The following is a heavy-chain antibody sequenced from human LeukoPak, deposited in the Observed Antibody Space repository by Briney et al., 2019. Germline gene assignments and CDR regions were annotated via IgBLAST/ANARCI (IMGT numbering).Heavy chain of an antibody. CDR1: GGSISTYY. V-gene: IGHV4-59*08. CDR3: ARHYTILKYAMDV. CDR2: FYYSGST. J-gene: IGHJ6*02. D-gene: IGHD3-3*01. Sequence: SETLSLTCTVSGGSISTYYWSWTRQPPGRGLEWIGYFYYSGSTEYNPSLRSRVTISVDTSKNQFSLKLSSVTAADTAVYYCARHYTILKYAMDVWGQGTTVTVSS.